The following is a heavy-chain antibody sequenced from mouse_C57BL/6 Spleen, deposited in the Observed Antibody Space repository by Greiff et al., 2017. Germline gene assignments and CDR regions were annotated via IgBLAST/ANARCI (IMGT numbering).Heavy chain of an antibody. V-gene: IGHV1-9*01. CDR3: ASSITTVVDWFAY. Sequence: VQLQQPGAELMKPGASVKLSCKATGYTFTGYWIEWVKQRPGHGLEWIGEILPGSGSTNYNEKFKGKATFTADTSSNTAYMPLSSQTTDDSAIYYCASSITTVVDWFAYWGQGTLVTVSA. D-gene: IGHD1-1*01. CDR1: GYTFTGYW. J-gene: IGHJ3*01. CDR2: ILPGSGST.